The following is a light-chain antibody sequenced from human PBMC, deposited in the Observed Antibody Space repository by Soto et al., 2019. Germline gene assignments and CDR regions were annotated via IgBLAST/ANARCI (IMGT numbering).Light chain of an antibody. J-gene: IGKJ1*01. CDR1: QAIRSD. Sequence: AIQMTQSPSSLSAYVGDRVTITCRASQAIRSDLAWYQQKPGMAPKFQLFAPSNLQRGVTARFSGSGSGTDFTLTISSLQPEDFATYYCRQLYNYPRTFGQGTKV. CDR2: APS. V-gene: IGKV1-6*01. CDR3: RQLYNYPRT.